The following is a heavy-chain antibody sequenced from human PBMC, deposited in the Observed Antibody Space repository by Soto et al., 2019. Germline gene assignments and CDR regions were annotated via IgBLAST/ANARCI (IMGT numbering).Heavy chain of an antibody. V-gene: IGHV1-18*01. Sequence: QVQLVQSGAEVKKPGASVKVSCKASGYTFTSYGISWVRQAPXXGXEXMGWLSAYNGSTNYAQKLQGRVTMTTDTSTSTAYMELRRLRSDDKAVYCCASMGTPDILTGYRPDNWFDPWGQGTLVTVSS. D-gene: IGHD3-9*01. J-gene: IGHJ5*02. CDR3: ASMGTPDILTGYRPDNWFDP. CDR2: LSAYNGST. CDR1: GYTFTSYG.